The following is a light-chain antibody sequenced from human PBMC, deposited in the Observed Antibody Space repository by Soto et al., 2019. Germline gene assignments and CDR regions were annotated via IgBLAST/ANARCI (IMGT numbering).Light chain of an antibody. CDR2: DVS. CDR3: SSYTSGTTHVV. J-gene: IGLJ3*02. CDR1: SSDVGGYNS. V-gene: IGLV2-14*01. Sequence: QSALTQPASVSGSPGQSITISCTATSSDVGGYNSLSWYQQHPGKAPKLMIYDVSDRPSGVSNRFSGSKSGNTASLTIYGXXXXXXXXYYFSSYTSGTTHVVFGGGTKLTVL.